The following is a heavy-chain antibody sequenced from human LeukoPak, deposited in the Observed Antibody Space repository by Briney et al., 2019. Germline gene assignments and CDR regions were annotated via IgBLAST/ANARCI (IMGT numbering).Heavy chain of an antibody. CDR3: ARAYCSAISCYLGLDY. V-gene: IGHV1-2*06. Sequence: VASVKVSCKASGYTFTGNYMHWVRQAPGQGLEWMGRINPNSGGTNYAQKFQGRVIMTRDTSISTAYMELSRLRSDETAVYYCARAYCSAISCYLGLDYWGQGTLVTVSS. J-gene: IGHJ4*02. CDR2: INPNSGGT. CDR1: GYTFTGNY. D-gene: IGHD2-2*01.